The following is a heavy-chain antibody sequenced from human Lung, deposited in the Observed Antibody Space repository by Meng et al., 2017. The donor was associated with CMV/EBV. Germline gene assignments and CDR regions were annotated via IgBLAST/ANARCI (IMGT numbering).Heavy chain of an antibody. J-gene: IGHJ4*02. D-gene: IGHD3-22*01. CDR2: INPSSGAT. V-gene: IGHV1-2*02. CDR1: GSTFFGYY. Sequence: QEQLVQSGAEVKKPGVSVKFSCKTSGSTFFGYYLHWVRQAPGQGLEWMGWINPSSGATKYAPNFQGRISMTRDTSISTAYMELSSLRSDDTAVYFCAGHETSGYTSTFDYWGQGTLVTVAS. CDR3: AGHETSGYTSTFDY.